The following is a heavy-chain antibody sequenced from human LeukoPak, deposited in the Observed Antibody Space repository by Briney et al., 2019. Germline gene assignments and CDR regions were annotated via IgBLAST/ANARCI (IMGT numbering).Heavy chain of an antibody. J-gene: IGHJ6*03. V-gene: IGHV3-9*03. CDR1: GFTFDDYA. Sequence: GRSLRLSCAASGFTFDDYAMHWVRQAPGKGLEWVSGISWNSGSIGYADSVKGRFTISRDNAKNSLYLQMNSLIAEDMALYYCAKARGESIYYYMDVWGKATTLTASS. D-gene: IGHD3-10*01. CDR3: AKARGESIYYYMDV. CDR2: ISWNSGSI.